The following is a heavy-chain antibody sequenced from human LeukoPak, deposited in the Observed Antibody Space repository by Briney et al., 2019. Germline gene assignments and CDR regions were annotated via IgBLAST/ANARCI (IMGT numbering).Heavy chain of an antibody. CDR1: GDSVSSNSAA. Sequence: SQTLSLTCAISGDSVSSNSAAWKWIRQSPSRGLEWLGRTYYRSKWYNDYAVSVKSRITINPDTSKNQFSLKLSSVTAADTAVYYCARAGYSGSVDYWGQGTLVTVSS. CDR2: TYYRSKWYN. CDR3: ARAGYSGSVDY. J-gene: IGHJ4*02. D-gene: IGHD1-26*01. V-gene: IGHV6-1*01.